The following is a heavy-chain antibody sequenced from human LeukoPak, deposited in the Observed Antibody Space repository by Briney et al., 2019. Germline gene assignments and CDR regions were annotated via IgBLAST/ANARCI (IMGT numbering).Heavy chain of an antibody. Sequence: ASVKVSCKVSGYTLTELSMHWVRQAPGKGLEWMGGFDPEDGETIYAQKFQGRVTMTRDTSTSTVYMELSSLRSEDTAVYYCARSSGYSYGPPFDYWGQGTLVTVSS. CDR1: GYTLTELS. D-gene: IGHD5-18*01. J-gene: IGHJ4*02. CDR2: FDPEDGET. V-gene: IGHV1-24*01. CDR3: ARSSGYSYGPPFDY.